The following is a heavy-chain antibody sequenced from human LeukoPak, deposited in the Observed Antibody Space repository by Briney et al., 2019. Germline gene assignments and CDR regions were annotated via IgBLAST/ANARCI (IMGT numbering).Heavy chain of an antibody. D-gene: IGHD6-19*01. J-gene: IGHJ4*02. Sequence: PGGSLRLSCEASGLTFGSYAMYWVRQAPGKGLEWVAGIFGSGGSAHYADSAKGRFTISRDNSKNTVYLQINSLRAEDTAVYYCGKTTTGYSSGQKPAWPVDYWGQGTLVTVSS. CDR2: IFGSGGSA. CDR3: GKTTTGYSSGQKPAWPVDY. V-gene: IGHV3-23*01. CDR1: GLTFGSYA.